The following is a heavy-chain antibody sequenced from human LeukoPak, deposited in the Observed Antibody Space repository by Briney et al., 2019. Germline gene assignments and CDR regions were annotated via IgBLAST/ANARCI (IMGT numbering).Heavy chain of an antibody. V-gene: IGHV1-69*02. CDR2: IIPILGIA. CDR1: GGTFSSYT. Sequence: SVKVSCKASGGTFSSYTISWVRQAPGQGLEWTGRIIPILGIANYAQKFQGRVTITADKSTSTAYMELSSLRSEDTAVYYCARAGRAAGNIWDDYWGQGTLVTVSS. J-gene: IGHJ4*02. CDR3: ARAGRAAGNIWDDY. D-gene: IGHD6-13*01.